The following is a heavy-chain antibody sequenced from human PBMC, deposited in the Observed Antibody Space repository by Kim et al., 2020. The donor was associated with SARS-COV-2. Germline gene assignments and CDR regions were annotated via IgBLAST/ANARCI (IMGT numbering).Heavy chain of an antibody. V-gene: IGHV4-30-2*05. CDR3: ARRGGLPPSPFDY. J-gene: IGHJ4*02. D-gene: IGHD3-16*01. Sequence: YNPSLKSRVTISVDTSKTQFSLKLSSVTAADTAVYYCARRGGLPPSPFDYWGQGTLVTVSS.